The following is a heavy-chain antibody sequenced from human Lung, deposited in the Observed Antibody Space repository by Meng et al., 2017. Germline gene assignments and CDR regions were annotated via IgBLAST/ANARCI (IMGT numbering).Heavy chain of an antibody. V-gene: IGHV4-34*01. D-gene: IGHD4-11*01. CDR2: INHSGST. CDR3: ARGPTTMAHDFDY. CDR1: GGFFSDYY. Sequence: QVQLQQSGAGLLKPSGTLSLTCAVSGGFFSDYYWSWIRQPPGKGLEWIGEINHSGSTNYNPSLESRATISVDTSQNDLSLKLSSVTAADSAVYYCARGPTTMAHDFDYWGQGTLVTVSS. J-gene: IGHJ4*02.